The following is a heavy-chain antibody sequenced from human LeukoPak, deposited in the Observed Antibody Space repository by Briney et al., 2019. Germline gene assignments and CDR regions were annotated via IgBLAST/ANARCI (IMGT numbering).Heavy chain of an antibody. CDR3: ARLAPYVEMATISADAFDI. J-gene: IGHJ3*02. CDR2: IYYSGST. CDR1: GGSISSSSYY. V-gene: IGHV4-39*01. D-gene: IGHD5-12*01. Sequence: SETLSLTCTVSGGSISSSSYYWGWIRQPPGKGLEWIGSIYYSGSTYYNPSLKSRVTISVDTSKNQFSLKLSSVTAADTAVYYCARLAPYVEMATISADAFDIWGQGTMVTVSS.